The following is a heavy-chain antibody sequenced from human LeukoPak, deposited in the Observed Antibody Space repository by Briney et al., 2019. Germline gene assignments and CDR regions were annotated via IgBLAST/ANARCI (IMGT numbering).Heavy chain of an antibody. V-gene: IGHV3-33*01. D-gene: IGHD6-19*01. CDR3: AREEGDPSSGWYQNWFDP. Sequence: GRSLRLSCAASGFTFSSYGVHWVRQAPGKGLEWVAVIWYDGSNKYYADSVKGRFTISRDNSKNTLYLQMNSLRAEDTAVYYCAREEGDPSSGWYQNWFDPWGQGTLVTGSS. CDR1: GFTFSSYG. CDR2: IWYDGSNK. J-gene: IGHJ5*02.